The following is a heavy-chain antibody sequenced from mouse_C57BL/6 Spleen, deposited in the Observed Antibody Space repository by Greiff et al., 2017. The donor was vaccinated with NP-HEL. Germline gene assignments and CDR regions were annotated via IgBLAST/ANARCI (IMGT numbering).Heavy chain of an antibody. CDR1: GYSFTGYY. V-gene: IGHV1-43*01. J-gene: IGHJ2*01. Sequence: EVKLVESGPELVKPGASVKISCKASGYSFTGYYMHWVKQSSEKSLEWIGEINPSTGGTSYNQKFKGKATLTVDKSSSTAYMQLKSLTSEDSAVYYCARNDYYGSSYLDYWGQGTTLTVSS. D-gene: IGHD1-1*01. CDR2: INPSTGGT. CDR3: ARNDYYGSSYLDY.